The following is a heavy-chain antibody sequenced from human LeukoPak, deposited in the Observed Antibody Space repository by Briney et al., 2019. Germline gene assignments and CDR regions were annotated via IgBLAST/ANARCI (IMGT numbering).Heavy chain of an antibody. J-gene: IGHJ3*02. CDR2: ISAYNGNT. D-gene: IGHD6-13*01. V-gene: IGHV1-18*01. CDR3: ARSAPGIGAFDI. CDR1: GYTFTSYS. Sequence: ASVKVSCKASGYTFTSYSISWVRQAPGQGLEWMGWISAYNGNTNYAQKLQGRVTMTTDTSTSTAYMELRSLRSDDTAVYYCARSAPGIGAFDIWGQGTMVTVSS.